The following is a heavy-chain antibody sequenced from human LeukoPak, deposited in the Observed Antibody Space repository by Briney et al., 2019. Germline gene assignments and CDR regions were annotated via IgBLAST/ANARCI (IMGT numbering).Heavy chain of an antibody. J-gene: IGHJ4*02. CDR1: GYTLTELS. V-gene: IGHV1-24*01. D-gene: IGHD5-18*01. CDR3: ATDGDRYGYELDY. CDR2: FDPEDGET. Sequence: ASVKVSCKVSGYTLTELSMHWVRQAPGKGLEWMGGFDPEDGETINAQKFQGRVTMTEDTSTDTAYTELRSLRSEDTAVYYCATDGDRYGYELDYWGQGTLVTVSS.